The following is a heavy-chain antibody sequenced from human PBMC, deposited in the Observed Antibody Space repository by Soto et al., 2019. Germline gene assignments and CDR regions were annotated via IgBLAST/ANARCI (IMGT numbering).Heavy chain of an antibody. D-gene: IGHD3-3*01. V-gene: IGHV1-18*01. J-gene: IGHJ4*02. CDR2: ISANSGRA. Sequence: QVQLVQSGTDVKTPGASVKVSCKTSGYTFSKYDISWVRQAPGQGLEWMGLISANSGRANYAQKLQGRVTMTTDTSTSTAYMELGSLRSDDTAVYYCVRQYFDFWTDFPDFDYWGQGTLVTVSS. CDR3: VRQYFDFWTDFPDFDY. CDR1: GYTFSKYD.